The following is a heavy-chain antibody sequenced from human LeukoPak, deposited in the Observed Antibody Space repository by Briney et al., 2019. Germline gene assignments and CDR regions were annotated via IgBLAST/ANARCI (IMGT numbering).Heavy chain of an antibody. D-gene: IGHD3-22*01. CDR2: IWYDGSNK. CDR3: ARDRLYYYDSSGTFDY. CDR1: GLTFSSYG. J-gene: IGHJ4*02. V-gene: IGHV3-33*08. Sequence: GGSLRLSCAASGLTFSSYGMHWVRQAPGKGLEWVAVIWYDGSNKYYADSVKGRFTISRDNSKNTLYLQMNSLRAEDTAVYYCARDRLYYYDSSGTFDYWGQGTLVTVSS.